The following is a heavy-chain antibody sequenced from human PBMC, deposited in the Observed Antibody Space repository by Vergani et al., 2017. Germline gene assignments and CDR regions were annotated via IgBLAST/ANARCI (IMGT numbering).Heavy chain of an antibody. CDR2: IHYSGST. CDR3: ARGDNSGYYFRDYFDF. CDR1: GYSISRGYY. Sequence: QVQLQESGPGLVKPSETLSLTCSVSGYSISRGYYWGWIRQPPGKGLEWIGSIHYSGSTHYNPSLESRVTISVDPSKNQFSLKLNSMTAADTAIYYCARGDNSGYYFRDYFDFWGQGTLVTVSS. J-gene: IGHJ4*02. D-gene: IGHD3-22*01. V-gene: IGHV4-38-2*02.